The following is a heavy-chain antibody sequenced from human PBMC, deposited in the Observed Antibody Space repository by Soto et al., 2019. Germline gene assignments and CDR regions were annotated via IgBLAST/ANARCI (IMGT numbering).Heavy chain of an antibody. CDR3: ARGCRPYYYDSSGYPNWFDP. V-gene: IGHV4-34*01. J-gene: IGHJ5*02. CDR2: INHSGST. D-gene: IGHD3-22*01. CDR1: GGSFSGYY. Sequence: SETLSLTCAVYGGSFSGYYWSWIRQPPGKGLEWIGEINHSGSTNYNPSLKSRVTISVDTSKNQFSLKLSSVTAADTAVYYCARGCRPYYYDSSGYPNWFDPWGQGTLVTSPQ.